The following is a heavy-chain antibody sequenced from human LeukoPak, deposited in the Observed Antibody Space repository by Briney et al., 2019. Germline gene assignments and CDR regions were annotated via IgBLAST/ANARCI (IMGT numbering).Heavy chain of an antibody. CDR2: IYSSGST. D-gene: IGHD4-11*01. Sequence: NPSETLSLTCTVSGGSISSYYWSWIRQPAGKGLEWIGRIYSSGSTNYSPSLKSRVTISVDTSKNQFSLNLSSVTAADTAVYYCARAPPKTTVTSGGDWFDPWGQGTLVTVSS. CDR1: GGSISSYY. J-gene: IGHJ5*02. CDR3: ARAPPKTTVTSGGDWFDP. V-gene: IGHV4-4*07.